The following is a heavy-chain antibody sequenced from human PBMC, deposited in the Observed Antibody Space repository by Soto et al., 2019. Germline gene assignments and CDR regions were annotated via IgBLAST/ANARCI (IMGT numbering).Heavy chain of an antibody. CDR3: AGDGWVRGYSYVRRLDY. V-gene: IGHV3-30-3*01. CDR1: GFTFSSYA. D-gene: IGHD5-18*01. Sequence: QVQLVESGGGVVQPGRSLRLSCAASGFTFSSYAMHWVRQAPGKGLEWVAVISYDGSNKYYADSVKGRFTISRDNSKNTLYLQMNSLRAEDTAVYYCAGDGWVRGYSYVRRLDYWGQGTLVTVSS. CDR2: ISYDGSNK. J-gene: IGHJ4*02.